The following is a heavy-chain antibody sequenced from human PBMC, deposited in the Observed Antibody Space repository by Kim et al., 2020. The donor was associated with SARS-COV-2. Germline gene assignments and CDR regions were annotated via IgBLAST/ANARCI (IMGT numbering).Heavy chain of an antibody. CDR2: IYSGGST. Sequence: GGSLRLSCAASGFTVSSNYMSWVRQAPGKGLEWVSVIYSGGSTYYADSVKGRFTISRDNSKNTLYLQMNSLRAEDTAVYYCARYSGYDPPYYYYGMDVWGQGTTVTVSS. CDR3: ARYSGYDPPYYYYGMDV. CDR1: GFTVSSNY. D-gene: IGHD5-12*01. V-gene: IGHV3-53*01. J-gene: IGHJ6*02.